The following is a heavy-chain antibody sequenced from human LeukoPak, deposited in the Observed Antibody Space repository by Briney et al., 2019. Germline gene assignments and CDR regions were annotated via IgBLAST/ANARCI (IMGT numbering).Heavy chain of an antibody. CDR1: GGSISSGDYY. V-gene: IGHV4-30-4*08. Sequence: SETLSLTCTVSGGSISSGDYYWSWIRQPPGKGLEWIGYIYYSGSTYYNPSLKSRVTISVDTSKNQFSLKLSSVTAADTAVYYCARNPGRGYWYFDLWGRGTLVTVSS. J-gene: IGHJ2*01. CDR3: ARNPGRGYWYFDL. CDR2: IYYSGST.